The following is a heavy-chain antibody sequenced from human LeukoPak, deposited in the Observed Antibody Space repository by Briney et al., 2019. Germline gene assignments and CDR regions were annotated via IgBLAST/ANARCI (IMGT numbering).Heavy chain of an antibody. CDR3: ARALKGVRRRIAGDTTFEYYYYMDV. CDR2: IKHDGSED. J-gene: IGHJ6*03. Sequence: GGSLRLSCAASGFTFSNYWMTWVRQAPGKGLEWVANIKHDGSEDYYLDSVKGRFTISRDNAKSSMWLQMNSLRDEDTAVYYCARALKGVRRRIAGDTTFEYYYYMDVWGKGTTVTISS. CDR1: GFTFSNYW. V-gene: IGHV3-7*01. D-gene: IGHD1-26*01.